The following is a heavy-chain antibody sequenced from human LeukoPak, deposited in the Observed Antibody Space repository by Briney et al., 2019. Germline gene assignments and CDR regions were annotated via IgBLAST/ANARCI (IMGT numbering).Heavy chain of an antibody. V-gene: IGHV3-48*01. J-gene: IGHJ6*02. CDR3: ARGGGLDV. CDR1: GFTFSSCS. D-gene: IGHD3-16*01. Sequence: GGSLRLSCAASGFTFSSCSMNWVRQAPGKGLEWVSYISSGSSSIYYADSVKGRFTISRDNAENSPYLQVSNLRAEDTAVYFCARGGGLDVWGQGATVTVSS. CDR2: ISSGSSSI.